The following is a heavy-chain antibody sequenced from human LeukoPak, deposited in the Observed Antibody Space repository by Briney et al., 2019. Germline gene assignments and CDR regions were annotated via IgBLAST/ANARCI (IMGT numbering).Heavy chain of an antibody. CDR3: AKASTVLKPIDS. V-gene: IGHV3-23*01. CDR2: ISPIGSRT. J-gene: IGHJ4*02. D-gene: IGHD1-14*01. Sequence: GGPLRLSCAAPGFTFSTYAINWVGQPPWKGLDWVSAISPIGSRTYYADSVKGRFTISRDNSKNTLYLQMNSLRAGDTAIYYCAKASTVLKPIDSWGQGTLVTVSS. CDR1: GFTFSTYA.